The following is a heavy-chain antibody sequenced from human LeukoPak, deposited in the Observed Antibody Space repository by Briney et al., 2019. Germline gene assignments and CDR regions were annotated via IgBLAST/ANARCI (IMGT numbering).Heavy chain of an antibody. CDR2: ISYGGTNK. V-gene: IGHV3-30*03. CDR1: GFTFSSYG. Sequence: GSLRLSCAASGFTFSSYGMHWVRQAPGKGLEWVAVISYGGTNKYYADSVKGRFTISRDNSKNTLYLQINSLRAEDTAVYYCARDWILAAQPINFFDYWGQGTLVTVSS. J-gene: IGHJ4*02. D-gene: IGHD5-18*01. CDR3: ARDWILAAQPINFFDY.